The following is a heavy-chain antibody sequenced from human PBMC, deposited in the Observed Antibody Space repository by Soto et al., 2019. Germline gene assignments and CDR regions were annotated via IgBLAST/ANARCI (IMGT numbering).Heavy chain of an antibody. V-gene: IGHV3-64*02. CDR3: ARRARPDFYYMAV. Sequence: GGSLRLSCAASGFTLSGYAMDWVRQAPGKGLEYVSGISSNGVGTYYADSVQGRFTISRDNSKNTVYLQMGSLRPEDMAVYYCARRARPDFYYMAVWGKGTTVTVSS. J-gene: IGHJ6*03. D-gene: IGHD6-6*01. CDR1: GFTLSGYA. CDR2: ISSNGVGT.